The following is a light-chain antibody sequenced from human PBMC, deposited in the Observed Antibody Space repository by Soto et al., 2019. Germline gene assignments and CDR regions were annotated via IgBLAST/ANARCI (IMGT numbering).Light chain of an antibody. J-gene: IGKJ1*01. V-gene: IGKV3-20*01. CDR1: QKFSRRY. CDR3: QQYGSSPWT. Sequence: EIVLTQSPGTLSLSPGERAPLPCRARQKFSRRYLAWYQQKPGQAPRLLIYGASSRATGIPDRFSGSGSGTDFTLTISRLEPEDFAVYYCQQYGSSPWTFGQGTKVEIK. CDR2: GAS.